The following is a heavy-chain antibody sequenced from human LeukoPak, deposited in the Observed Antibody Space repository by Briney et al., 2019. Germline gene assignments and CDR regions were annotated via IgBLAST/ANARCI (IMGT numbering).Heavy chain of an antibody. Sequence: ASVKVSCKASGYRLTSYAMNWVRQAPGQGLEWMGWINTKTGNSTYAQGFTGRFAFSLDTSVSTAYLQISSLKAEDTAVYYCARGRGGSSRYQYYYMDVWGTGTTVTVSS. CDR1: GYRLTSYA. V-gene: IGHV7-4-1*02. J-gene: IGHJ6*03. D-gene: IGHD3-10*01. CDR3: ARGRGGSSRYQYYYMDV. CDR2: INTKTGNS.